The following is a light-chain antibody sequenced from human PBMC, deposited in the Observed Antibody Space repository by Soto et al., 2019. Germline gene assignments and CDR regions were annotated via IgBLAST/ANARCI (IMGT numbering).Light chain of an antibody. Sequence: DIQLTQSPSLLSASIGDRVTITCRASQDISRYLAWYQQKPGTAPRLMISLATTLQGGVPPRFSGSRSGTEFTLTISGLQPEDIATYYCQQLDLYPITFGPGTAVEIK. CDR1: QDISRY. CDR2: LAT. V-gene: IGKV1-9*01. CDR3: QQLDLYPIT. J-gene: IGKJ3*01.